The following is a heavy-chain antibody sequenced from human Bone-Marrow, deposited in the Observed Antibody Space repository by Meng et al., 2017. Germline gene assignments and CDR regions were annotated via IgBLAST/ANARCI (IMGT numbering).Heavy chain of an antibody. V-gene: IGHV4-34*09. D-gene: IGHD1-1*01. CDR2: INHSGST. Sequence: QVQLQESGPGLVKPSQTLSLTCAVYGGSFSGYYWSWIRQPPGKGLEWIGEINHSGSTSYNPSLKSRVTISVDTSKNQFSLKLSSVTAADTAVYYCVRGVSGTVADYWGQGTLVTVSS. CDR1: GGSFSGYY. CDR3: VRGVSGTVADY. J-gene: IGHJ4*02.